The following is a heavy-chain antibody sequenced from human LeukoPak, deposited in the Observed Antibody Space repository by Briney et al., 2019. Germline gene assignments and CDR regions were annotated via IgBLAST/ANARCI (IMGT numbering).Heavy chain of an antibody. J-gene: IGHJ4*02. CDR1: GFTFSSYS. CDR2: ISSSSSYI. V-gene: IGHV3-21*01. CDR3: AKQQLAYYFDY. D-gene: IGHD6-13*01. Sequence: PGGSLRLSCAASGFTFSSYSMNWVHQAPGKGLEWVSSISSSSSYIYYADSVKGRFTISRDNAKNSLYLQMNSLRAEDTAVYYCAKQQLAYYFDYWGQGTLVTVSS.